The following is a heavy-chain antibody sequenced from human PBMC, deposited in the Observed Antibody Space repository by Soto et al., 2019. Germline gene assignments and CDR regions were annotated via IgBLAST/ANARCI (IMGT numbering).Heavy chain of an antibody. V-gene: IGHV3-33*01. CDR3: ARGGSGWYVKSYYYYGMDV. CDR1: GFTFSSYG. Sequence: GGSVRLSCAASGFTFSSYGMHWVRQAPGKGLEWVAVIWYDGSNKYYADSVKGRFTISRDNSKNTLYLQMNSLRAEDTAVYYCARGGSGWYVKSYYYYGMDVWGQGTTVTVSS. CDR2: IWYDGSNK. D-gene: IGHD6-19*01. J-gene: IGHJ6*02.